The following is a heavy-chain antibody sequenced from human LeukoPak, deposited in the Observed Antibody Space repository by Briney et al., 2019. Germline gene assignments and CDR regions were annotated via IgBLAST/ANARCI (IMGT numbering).Heavy chain of an antibody. CDR1: GFTVSSNY. J-gene: IGHJ4*02. V-gene: IGHV3-66*01. D-gene: IGHD3-9*01. CDR2: IYSGGGT. Sequence: GGSLRLSCAASGFTVSSNYLSWVRQAPGKGLEWVSSIYSGGGTYYADSVTGRFTISRDNSKNTLYLQMNSLRAEDTAVYYCARDGAVLTGYYDYWGQGTLVTVSS. CDR3: ARDGAVLTGYYDY.